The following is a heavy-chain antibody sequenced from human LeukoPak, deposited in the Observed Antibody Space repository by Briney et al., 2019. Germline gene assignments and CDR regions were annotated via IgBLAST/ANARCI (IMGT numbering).Heavy chain of an antibody. D-gene: IGHD2-2*02. CDR2: IIPILGIA. Sequence: ASVKVSCKASGGTFSSYAISWVRQAPGQGLEWMGRIIPILGIANYAQKFQGRVTITADKSTSTAHMELSSLRSEDTAVYYCARELGYCSSTSCYTYYYGMDVWGQGTTVTVSS. CDR1: GGTFSSYA. CDR3: ARELGYCSSTSCYTYYYGMDV. J-gene: IGHJ6*02. V-gene: IGHV1-69*04.